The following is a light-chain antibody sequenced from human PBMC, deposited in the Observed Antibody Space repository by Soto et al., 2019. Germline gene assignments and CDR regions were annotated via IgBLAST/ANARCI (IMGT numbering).Light chain of an antibody. CDR3: QQANSFPRT. J-gene: IGKJ1*01. Sequence: DIQMTQSPSSVSASVGDRVTITCRASQAISTWLAWYQQKPGKAPKLLIYAAYNLQTGVPSKFSGSGSGTDFTLTISSLKPEDFATYYCQQANSFPRTFGQGTKVEIK. CDR1: QAISTW. CDR2: AAY. V-gene: IGKV1D-12*01.